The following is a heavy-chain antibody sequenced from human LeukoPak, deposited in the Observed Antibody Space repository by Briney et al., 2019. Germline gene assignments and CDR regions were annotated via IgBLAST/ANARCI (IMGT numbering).Heavy chain of an antibody. CDR2: IGAFNGNT. J-gene: IGHJ3*02. V-gene: IGHV1-18*01. CDR1: GYSFDRYG. D-gene: IGHD3-22*01. CDR3: ARDFLSYDGSENHFEDTFDI. Sequence: ASVKVSCKASGYSFDRYGISWVRQAPGQGLEWLGWIGAFNGNTNYAQNLQGRVTMTADTSTTTAYMELRSLSSDDTAVYYCARDFLSYDGSENHFEDTFDIWGQGTMVTVSS.